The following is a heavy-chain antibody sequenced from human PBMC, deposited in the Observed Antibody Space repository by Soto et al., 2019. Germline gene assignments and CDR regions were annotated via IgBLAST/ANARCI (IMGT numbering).Heavy chain of an antibody. Sequence: PGGYLTLSCAASGFTFRRYAMNWLSQGPGKGPAWVSTCSGPGSGTYYAHSVKGRFTISRDNFKSSLYLQMSSLRAEDTDVYYCAKGKISTTTHPSFDSWGQG. CDR2: CSGPGSGT. D-gene: IGHD1-26*01. CDR3: AKGKISTTTHPSFDS. J-gene: IGHJ5*01. V-gene: IGHV3-23*01. CDR1: GFTFRRYA.